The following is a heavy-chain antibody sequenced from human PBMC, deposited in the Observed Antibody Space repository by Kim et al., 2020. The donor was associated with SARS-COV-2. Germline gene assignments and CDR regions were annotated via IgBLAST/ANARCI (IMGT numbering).Heavy chain of an antibody. CDR3: ASHITAWDGPF. V-gene: IGHV3-33*08. J-gene: IGHJ4*02. D-gene: IGHD1-26*01. Sequence: GGSLRLSCGASGFTFNTYVMHWIRQAPGKGLEWVAAISHDGSNTYYRDSVKGLFTISRDNSKNTLYLQMDSLRAEDTAIYYCASHITAWDGPFWGQGTPVTVSS. CDR2: ISHDGSNT. CDR1: GFTFNTYV.